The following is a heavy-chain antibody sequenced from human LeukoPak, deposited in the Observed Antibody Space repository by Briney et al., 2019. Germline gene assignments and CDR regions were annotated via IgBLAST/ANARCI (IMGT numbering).Heavy chain of an antibody. Sequence: PSETLSLTCTVSGGSISSYYWSWIRQPPGKGLEWIGYIYYSGSTNHNPSLKSRVTISVDTSKNQFSLKLSSVTAADTAVYYCARDSYYYDSSGFSYYFDYWGQGTLVTVSS. V-gene: IGHV4-59*01. D-gene: IGHD3-22*01. CDR3: ARDSYYYDSSGFSYYFDY. CDR1: GGSISSYY. CDR2: IYYSGST. J-gene: IGHJ4*02.